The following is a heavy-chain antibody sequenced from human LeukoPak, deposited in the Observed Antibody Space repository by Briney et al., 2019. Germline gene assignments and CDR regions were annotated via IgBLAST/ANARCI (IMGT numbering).Heavy chain of an antibody. V-gene: IGHV3-23*01. CDR3: AKQLGYCSDGSCYFPY. CDR1: GFTFSSYG. CDR2: ISNNGGYT. D-gene: IGHD2-15*01. J-gene: IGHJ4*02. Sequence: GRPLRLSCAASGFTFSSYGMQWVRQAPGKGLEWVSAISNNGGYTYYADSVQGRFTISRDNSKSTLCLQMNSLRAEDTAVYYCAKQLGYCSDGSCYFPYWGQGALVTVSS.